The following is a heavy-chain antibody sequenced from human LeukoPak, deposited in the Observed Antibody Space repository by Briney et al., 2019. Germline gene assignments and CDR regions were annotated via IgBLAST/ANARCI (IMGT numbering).Heavy chain of an antibody. V-gene: IGHV1-2*02. D-gene: IGHD1-1*01. CDR1: GYTFTDYY. CDR2: INPKSGGT. J-gene: IGHJ4*02. Sequence: ASVKVSCKASGYTFTDYYMHWVRQAPGQGLEWMGWINPKSGGTNYAQKFRGRVSMTRDTSISTAYMELSRLTSDDTAVYHCARATGFDYWGQGTLVTVSS. CDR3: ARATGFDY.